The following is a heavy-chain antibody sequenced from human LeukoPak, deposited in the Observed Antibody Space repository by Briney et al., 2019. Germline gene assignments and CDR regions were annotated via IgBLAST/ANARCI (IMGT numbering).Heavy chain of an antibody. V-gene: IGHV1-8*01. CDR1: GYTFTSYD. J-gene: IGHJ3*02. CDR3: ASSRSVSLITDPFDI. Sequence: ASVKVSCKASGYTFTSYDINWVRQATGQGLEWMGWMNPHSGKTGYAQNFQGRVTMTRDTSISTAYMELSSLRSEDTAVYYCASSRSVSLITDPFDIWGQGTMVTVSS. D-gene: IGHD1-14*01. CDR2: MNPHSGKT.